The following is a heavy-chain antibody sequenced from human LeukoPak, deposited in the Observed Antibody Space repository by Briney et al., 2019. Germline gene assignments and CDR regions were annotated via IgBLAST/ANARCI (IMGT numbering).Heavy chain of an antibody. V-gene: IGHV4-59*08. CDR1: GGSISSYY. J-gene: IGHJ5*02. CDR2: IYYSGST. CDR3: ARHSSGRGWFDP. D-gene: IGHD6-19*01. Sequence: SETLSLTCTVSGGSISSYYWSWIRQPPGKGLEWIGYIYYSGSTRYSPSLKSRLTISVDTSKNQFSLKLSSVTAADTAVYYCARHSSGRGWFDPWGQGTLVTVSS.